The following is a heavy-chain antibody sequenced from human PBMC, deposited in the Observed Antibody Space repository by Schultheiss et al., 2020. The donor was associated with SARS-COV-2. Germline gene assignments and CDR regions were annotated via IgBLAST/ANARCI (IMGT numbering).Heavy chain of an antibody. CDR3: AKGQGRYCSGGSCNSVDY. V-gene: IGHV3-21*04. D-gene: IGHD2-15*01. CDR1: GFTFSSYG. Sequence: GGSLRLSCAASGFTFSSYGMNWVRQAPGKGLEWVSSISSSSSYIYYADSVKGRFTISRDNSKNTLYLQMNSLRAEDTAVYYCAKGQGRYCSGGSCNSVDYWGQGTLVTVSS. CDR2: ISSSSSYI. J-gene: IGHJ4*02.